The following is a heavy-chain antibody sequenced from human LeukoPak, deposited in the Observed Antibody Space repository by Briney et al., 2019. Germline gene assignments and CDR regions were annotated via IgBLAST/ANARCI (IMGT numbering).Heavy chain of an antibody. Sequence: SETLSLTCTVSGGSISRYYWNWLRQPPGKGLGWIGYIHNSGTTTFNPSLKSRAIISVDTSKNLFSLKMTSVTAADTAVYYCARSDSGYNYGYWFFDLWGRGTLVRVSS. J-gene: IGHJ2*01. V-gene: IGHV4-4*09. D-gene: IGHD5-12*01. CDR2: IHNSGTT. CDR3: ARSDSGYNYGYWFFDL. CDR1: GGSISRYY.